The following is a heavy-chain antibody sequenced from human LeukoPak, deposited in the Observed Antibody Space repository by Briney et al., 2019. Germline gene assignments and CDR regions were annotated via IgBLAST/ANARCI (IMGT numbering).Heavy chain of an antibody. CDR3: ARGRELRFLEYGFDP. Sequence: AASVKASCKASGGTFSSYAISWVRQAPGQGLEWMGGIIPIFGTANYAQKFQGRVTITADESTSTAYMELSSLRSEDTAVYYCARGRELRFLEYGFDPWGQGTLVTVSS. J-gene: IGHJ5*02. D-gene: IGHD3-3*01. CDR1: GGTFSSYA. V-gene: IGHV1-69*13. CDR2: IIPIFGTA.